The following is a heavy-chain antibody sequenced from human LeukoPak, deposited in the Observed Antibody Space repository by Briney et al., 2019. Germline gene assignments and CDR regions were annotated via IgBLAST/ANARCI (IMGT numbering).Heavy chain of an antibody. V-gene: IGHV3-66*02. CDR2: IYSGGSA. CDR1: GFTVSSND. CDR3: AKDGEHGGYFDY. Sequence: GGSLRLSCAASGFTVSSNDMSWVRQAPGKGLEWVSLIYSGGSAYYADSVKGRFTISRDNSKNTLYLQMNSLRAEDTAVYYCAKDGEHGGYFDYWGQGTLVTVSS. J-gene: IGHJ4*02. D-gene: IGHD5-24*01.